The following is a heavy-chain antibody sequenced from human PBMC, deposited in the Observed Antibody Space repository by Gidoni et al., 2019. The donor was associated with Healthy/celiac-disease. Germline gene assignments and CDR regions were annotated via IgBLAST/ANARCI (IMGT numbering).Heavy chain of an antibody. J-gene: IGHJ6*02. CDR2: ISSSSSYI. CDR3: ARDYIDNGDYYGMDV. Sequence: EVQLVESGGGLVKPGGSLRPSCAASGFTFSSYCRNWVRQAPGKGLEWFSSISSSSSYIYYADSVKGRFTISRDNAKNSLYLQMNSLRAEDTAVYYCARDYIDNGDYYGMDVWGQGTTVTVSS. V-gene: IGHV3-21*01. D-gene: IGHD4-17*01. CDR1: GFTFSSYC.